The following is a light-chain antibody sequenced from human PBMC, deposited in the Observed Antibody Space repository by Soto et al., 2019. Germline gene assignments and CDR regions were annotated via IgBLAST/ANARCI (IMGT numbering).Light chain of an antibody. CDR2: DAS. CDR3: QQYGSSPPYT. CDR1: QSVSSSY. Sequence: EIVLTQSPGTLSLSPGERATLSCRASQSVSSSYLAWYQQKPGQAPRLLIYDASSRATGITDRFSGSGSGTDFTLTISRLEPEDFAVYYCQQYGSSPPYTFGQGTKLEIK. J-gene: IGKJ2*01. V-gene: IGKV3-20*01.